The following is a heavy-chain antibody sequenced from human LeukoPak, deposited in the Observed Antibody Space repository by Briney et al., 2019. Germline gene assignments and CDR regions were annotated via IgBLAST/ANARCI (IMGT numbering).Heavy chain of an antibody. J-gene: IGHJ4*02. CDR2: ISSSSTTI. D-gene: IGHD1-26*01. Sequence: GGSLRLSCAASRFTFSDYYMNWIRQTPGKGLEWVSYISSSSTTIYYADSVKGRFTISRDNAKNSLFLQMNSLRAEDTAVYYCAREFGSDGGYWGLGTLVTVSS. V-gene: IGHV3-11*01. CDR3: AREFGSDGGY. CDR1: RFTFSDYY.